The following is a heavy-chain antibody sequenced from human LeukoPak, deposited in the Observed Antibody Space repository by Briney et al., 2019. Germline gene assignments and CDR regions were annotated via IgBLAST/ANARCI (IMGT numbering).Heavy chain of an antibody. Sequence: GGSLRLSCAASGYSSISYGMHWVRQAPGKGLEWVAVIPHDDISHYYADSMRGRFTISRDRSNNTLYLQMDSLTPEDTAVYYCARDRRYCSSTSCYAWPYFYGMTSGAKGPRSPSP. D-gene: IGHD2-2*01. CDR3: ARDRRYCSSTSCYAWPYFYGMTS. CDR2: IPHDDISH. V-gene: IGHV3-30*03. CDR1: GYSSISYG. J-gene: IGHJ6*02.